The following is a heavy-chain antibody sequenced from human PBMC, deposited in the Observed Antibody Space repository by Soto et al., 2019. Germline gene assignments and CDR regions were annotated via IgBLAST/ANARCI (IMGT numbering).Heavy chain of an antibody. CDR1: GGTFSSYT. CDR3: ASPGAYCSSTSCYGGNFYY. J-gene: IGHJ4*02. D-gene: IGHD2-2*01. V-gene: IGHV1-69*02. CDR2: IIPILGIA. Sequence: QVQLVQSGAEVKKPGSSVKVSCKASGGTFSSYTISWVRQAPGQGVEWMGRIIPILGIANSAQKFQGRVTITADKPTSTAYMELSSLRSEDTAVYYCASPGAYCSSTSCYGGNFYYWGQGTLVTVSS.